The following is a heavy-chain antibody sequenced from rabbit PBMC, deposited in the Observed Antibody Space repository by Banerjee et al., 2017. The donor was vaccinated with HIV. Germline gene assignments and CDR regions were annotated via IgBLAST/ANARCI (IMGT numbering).Heavy chain of an antibody. J-gene: IGHJ4*01. V-gene: IGHV1S40*01. CDR2: IVTGSSGGT. CDR3: ARGTYGYAGYAPNL. D-gene: IGHD6-1*01. CDR1: GFSFSSSYY. Sequence: QSLEESGGDLVKPGASLTLTCTASGFSFSSSYYMCWVRQAPGKGLEWIACIVTGSSGGTAYASWARGLFTISSHNAQNTLYLQMTSLTAADTATYFCARGTYGYAGYAPNLWGPGTLVTVS.